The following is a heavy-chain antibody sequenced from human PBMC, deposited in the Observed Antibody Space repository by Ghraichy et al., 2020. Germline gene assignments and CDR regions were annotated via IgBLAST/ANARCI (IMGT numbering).Heavy chain of an antibody. CDR3: ARAGYSSGWYDY. V-gene: IGHV1-8*01. Sequence: ASVKVSCKASGYTFTSYDINWVRQATGQGLEWMGWMNPNSGNTGYAQKFQGRVTMTRNTSISTAYMELSSLRSEDTAVYYCARAGYSSGWYDYWGQGTLVTVSS. CDR2: MNPNSGNT. D-gene: IGHD6-19*01. CDR1: GYTFTSYD. J-gene: IGHJ4*02.